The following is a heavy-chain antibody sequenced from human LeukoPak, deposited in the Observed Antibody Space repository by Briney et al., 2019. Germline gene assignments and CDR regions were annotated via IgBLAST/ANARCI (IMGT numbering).Heavy chain of an antibody. Sequence: SETLSLTCAVYGGSFSGYYWSWIRQPPGKGLEWIGEINHSGSTNYNPSLKSRVTISVGTSKNQFSLKLSSVTAADTAVFYCARDPDFWTGYYYFDYWGQGTLVTVSS. CDR3: ARDPDFWTGYYYFDY. V-gene: IGHV4-34*01. CDR2: INHSGST. CDR1: GGSFSGYY. D-gene: IGHD3/OR15-3a*01. J-gene: IGHJ4*02.